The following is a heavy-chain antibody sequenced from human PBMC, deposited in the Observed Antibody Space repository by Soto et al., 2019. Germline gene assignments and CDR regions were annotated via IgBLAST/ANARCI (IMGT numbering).Heavy chain of an antibody. D-gene: IGHD3-10*02. J-gene: IGHJ4*02. Sequence: SETLSLTCTVSGASITRDGYYWSWLRQHPGKGLEWIGHIYYSGNTYYYLSLGSRLTISVDTSKNQFSLRRTSGTAADTAVYYCSRTVCSASPDFDYWGQATLVTSPQ. CDR2: IYYSGNT. CDR1: GASITRDGYY. CDR3: SRTVCSASPDFDY. V-gene: IGHV4-31*03.